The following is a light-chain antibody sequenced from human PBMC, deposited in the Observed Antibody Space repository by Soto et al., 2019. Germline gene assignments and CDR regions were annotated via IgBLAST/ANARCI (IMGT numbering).Light chain of an antibody. J-gene: IGLJ2*01. V-gene: IGLV2-23*01. CDR1: SSDVGSYNL. Sequence: QSVLTQPASVSGSPGQSITISCTGTSSDVGSYNLVSWYQQHPGKAPKLMIYEDTKRPSGVSNRFSGSKSGNTASLTISGLQAEDEADYYCSSYAGSTTHVVFGGGTKLTVL. CDR3: SSYAGSTTHVV. CDR2: EDT.